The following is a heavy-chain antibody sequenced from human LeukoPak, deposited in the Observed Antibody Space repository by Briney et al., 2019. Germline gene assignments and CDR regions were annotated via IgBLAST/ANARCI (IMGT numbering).Heavy chain of an antibody. D-gene: IGHD5-12*01. CDR3: PNAPSRSGSFNFDF. CDR1: GFTFGNSW. J-gene: IGHJ4*02. V-gene: IGHV3-23*01. CDR2: IGSSGAGT. Sequence: GGSLRLSCAASGFTFGNSWMSWVRQAPGKGPESVSFIGSSGAGTYYANSVKGRFTISRDNSRNTLYLQMNSLRAGDTSVNYFPNAPSRSGSFNFDFWGQGMVATVSS.